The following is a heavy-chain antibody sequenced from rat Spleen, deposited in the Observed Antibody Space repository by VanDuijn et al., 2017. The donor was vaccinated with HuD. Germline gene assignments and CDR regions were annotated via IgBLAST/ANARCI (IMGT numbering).Heavy chain of an antibody. V-gene: IGHV3-1*01. Sequence: EVRLQESGPGLVKPSQSLSLTCSVTGYSISSNYWGWIRKFPGNKMEWIGNISFSGSNSYNPSLKSRISITGDTSKNQFFLQLNSVTAEDTATYYCARYEYYSSPFGYWGQGTLVTVSS. CDR2: ISFSGSN. D-gene: IGHD1-2*01. J-gene: IGHJ3*01. CDR3: ARYEYYSSPFGY. CDR1: GYSISSNY.